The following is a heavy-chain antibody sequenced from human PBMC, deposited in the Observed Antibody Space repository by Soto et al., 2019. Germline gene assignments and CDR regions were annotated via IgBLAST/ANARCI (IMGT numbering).Heavy chain of an antibody. Sequence: SQTISLTCAISGDSVSSNSAAWNWIRQSPSRGLEWLGRTYYRSKWYNDYAVSVKSRITINPDTSKNQFSLQLNSVTPEDTAVYYCARDVWFGELAALWSDYWGQGTLVTVSS. J-gene: IGHJ4*02. CDR2: TYYRSKWYN. D-gene: IGHD3-10*01. CDR1: GDSVSSNSAA. CDR3: ARDVWFGELAALWSDY. V-gene: IGHV6-1*01.